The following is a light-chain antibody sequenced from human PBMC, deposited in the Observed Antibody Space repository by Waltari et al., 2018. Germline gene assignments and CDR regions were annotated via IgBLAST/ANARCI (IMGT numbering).Light chain of an antibody. J-gene: IGKJ2*01. CDR3: QQYNHWPPYT. CDR1: QSLSGN. CDR2: DAS. V-gene: IGKV3-15*01. Sequence: IVMTQSPLSLPVTPGEAATPSCRASQSLSGNLAWYQQKPGQAPRLLIYDASTRATGIPARFSGSGSGTEFTLTISNLQSEDFAVYYCQQYNHWPPYTFGQGTKLEIE.